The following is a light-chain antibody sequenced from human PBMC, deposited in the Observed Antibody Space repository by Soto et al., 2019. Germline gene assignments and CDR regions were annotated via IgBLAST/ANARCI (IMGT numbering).Light chain of an antibody. CDR3: TSYTRVPPTLL. CDR1: SSDVGAYDF. J-gene: IGLJ2*01. Sequence: QSALTQPASVSGSPGQSITISCTGTSSDVGAYDFVSWYQHHPGKAPKLMIYGVTDRPSGVSNRFSGSKSGNTASLTISGLQAEDEADYYCTSYTRVPPTLLFGGGTKLTVL. V-gene: IGLV2-14*03. CDR2: GVT.